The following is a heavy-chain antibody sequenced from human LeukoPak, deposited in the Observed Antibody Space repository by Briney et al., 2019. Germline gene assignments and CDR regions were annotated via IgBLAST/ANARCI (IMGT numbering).Heavy chain of an antibody. CDR3: AKATVGGYED. CDR1: GITVSSNY. J-gene: IGHJ4*02. Sequence: PGGSLRLSCAASGITVSSNYMSWVRQAPGKGLEWVSVVASDGSTKYADSVKGRFAISRDNSKNTQYLQMNSLRAEDTGVYYCAKATVGGYEDWGQGTLVTVSS. V-gene: IGHV3-53*01. CDR2: VASDGST. D-gene: IGHD5-12*01.